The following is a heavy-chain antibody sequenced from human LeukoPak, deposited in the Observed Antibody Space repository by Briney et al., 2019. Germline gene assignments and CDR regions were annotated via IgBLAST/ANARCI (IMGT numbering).Heavy chain of an antibody. J-gene: IGHJ4*02. CDR3: ARTERPPYYQIDY. V-gene: IGHV4-34*01. CDR2: INHSGST. CDR1: GGSFSGYY. Sequence: ASETLSLTCAVYGGSFSGYYWSWIRQPPGKGLEWIGEINHSGSTNYNPSLKSRVTISVDTSKNQFSLKLSSVTAADTAVYYCARTERPPYYQIDYWGQGTLVTVSS. D-gene: IGHD1-26*01.